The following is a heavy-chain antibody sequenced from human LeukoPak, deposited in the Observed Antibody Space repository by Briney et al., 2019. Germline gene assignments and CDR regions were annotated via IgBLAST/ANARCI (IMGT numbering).Heavy chain of an antibody. V-gene: IGHV4-59*12. J-gene: IGHJ5*02. Sequence: PSETLSLTCTVSGGSISSYYWSWIRQPPGKGLEWIGYIYYSGSTNYNPSLKSRVTISVDTSKNQFSLKVSSVTAADTAVYYCARDQRAFTIFGVVYNWFDPWGQGTLVTVSS. CDR3: ARDQRAFTIFGVVYNWFDP. D-gene: IGHD3-3*01. CDR2: IYYSGST. CDR1: GGSISSYY.